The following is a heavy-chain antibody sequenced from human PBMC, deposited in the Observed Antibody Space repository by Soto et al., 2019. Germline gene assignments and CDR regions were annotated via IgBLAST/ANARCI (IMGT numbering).Heavy chain of an antibody. Sequence: SETLSLTCTVSGGSISSGGYYWSWIRQHPGKGLEWIGYIYYSGSTYCNPSLKSRVTISVDTSKNQFSLKLSSVTAADTAVYYCARDSGYYDFWSGSRYGMDVWGQGTTVTVSS. CDR2: IYYSGST. D-gene: IGHD3-3*01. J-gene: IGHJ6*02. CDR3: ARDSGYYDFWSGSRYGMDV. CDR1: GGSISSGGYY. V-gene: IGHV4-31*03.